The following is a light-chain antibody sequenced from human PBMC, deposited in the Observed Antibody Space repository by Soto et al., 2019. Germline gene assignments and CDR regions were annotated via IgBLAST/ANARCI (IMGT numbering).Light chain of an antibody. CDR3: QQYGSSPRT. V-gene: IGKV3-20*01. Sequence: EIVLTQSPGTLSLSPGERATLSCRASQSVSSSYLAWFQQKPGQAPRLLIYGVSTRATGIPDRFSGSGSGTDFFLTISRLEPEDFAVYYCQQYGSSPRTFGRGTKLDI. CDR1: QSVSSSY. CDR2: GVS. J-gene: IGKJ2*01.